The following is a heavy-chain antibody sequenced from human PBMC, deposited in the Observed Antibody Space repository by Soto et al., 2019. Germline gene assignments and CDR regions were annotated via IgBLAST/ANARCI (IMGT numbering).Heavy chain of an antibody. D-gene: IGHD1-26*01. Sequence: QVQLVQSGAEVRKPGASVKVSCKASGYTFINYGISWVRQAPGQGLEWMGWLNTYNGNTNYAQKLQGRVTMTTDTSTRTAYMELRSLRFDDTAVYYCARDPVGPAWFDPWGQGTLVTVSS. J-gene: IGHJ5*02. CDR2: LNTYNGNT. CDR3: ARDPVGPAWFDP. CDR1: GYTFINYG. V-gene: IGHV1-18*01.